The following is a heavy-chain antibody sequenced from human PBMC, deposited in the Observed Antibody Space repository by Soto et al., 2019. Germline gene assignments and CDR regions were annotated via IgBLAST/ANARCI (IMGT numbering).Heavy chain of an antibody. CDR1: GFTFSGYG. D-gene: IGHD3-22*01. Sequence: PGGSLRLSCAASGFTFSGYGVHWVRQAPGKGLEWVALIWYDGSNKYYVDSVKGRFTISRDNFDNTLYLQMNSLRAEDTVLYYCARDHDYYDSSGYYYVSPDYVDYWGQGT. V-gene: IGHV3-33*01. CDR2: IWYDGSNK. CDR3: ARDHDYYDSSGYYYVSPDYVDY. J-gene: IGHJ4*02.